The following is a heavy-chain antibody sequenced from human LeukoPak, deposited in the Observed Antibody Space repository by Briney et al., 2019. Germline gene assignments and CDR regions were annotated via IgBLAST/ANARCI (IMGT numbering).Heavy chain of an antibody. CDR1: EYTFTGYY. J-gene: IGHJ4*02. CDR3: ARWGKYYYDSSGYYY. D-gene: IGHD3-22*01. CDR2: IHPNSGGT. V-gene: IGHV1-2*02. Sequence: GASVKVSCTASEYTFTGYYMHWVRQAPGQGLEWMGWIHPNSGGTKYAQRFQGRVTVTRDTSISTVYMELSRLRSDDTAVYYCARWGKYYYDSSGYYYWGQGTLVSVSS.